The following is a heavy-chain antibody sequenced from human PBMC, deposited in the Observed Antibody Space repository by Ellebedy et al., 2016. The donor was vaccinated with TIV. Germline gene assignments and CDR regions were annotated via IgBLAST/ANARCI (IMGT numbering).Heavy chain of an antibody. CDR2: ISSSSSYI. Sequence: GGSLRLXXAASGFTFSSYSMNWVRQAPGKGLEWVSSISSSSSYIYYADSVKGRFTISRDNAKNSLYLQMNSLRAEDTAVYYCARAIVGATRTGDDYWGQGTLVTVSS. V-gene: IGHV3-21*01. D-gene: IGHD1-26*01. CDR1: GFTFSSYS. CDR3: ARAIVGATRTGDDY. J-gene: IGHJ4*02.